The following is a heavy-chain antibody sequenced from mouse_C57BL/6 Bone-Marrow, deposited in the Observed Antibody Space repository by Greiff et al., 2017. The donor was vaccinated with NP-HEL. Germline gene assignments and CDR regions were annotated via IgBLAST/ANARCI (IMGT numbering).Heavy chain of an antibody. CDR1: GYTFTSYD. Sequence: VQLQQSGPELVKPGASVKLSCKASGYTFTSYDINWVKQRPGQGLEWIGRIYPRDGSTKYNEKFKGKATLTVDTSSSTAYMELHSLTSEDSAVYFCARYGKGHYAMDYWGQGTSVTVSS. CDR2: IYPRDGST. D-gene: IGHD2-1*01. V-gene: IGHV1-85*01. CDR3: ARYGKGHYAMDY. J-gene: IGHJ4*01.